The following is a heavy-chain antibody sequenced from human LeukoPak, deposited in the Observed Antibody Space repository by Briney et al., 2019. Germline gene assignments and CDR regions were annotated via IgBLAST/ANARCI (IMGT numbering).Heavy chain of an antibody. CDR2: IIPIFGTA. CDR1: GGTFSSYA. CDR3: ASGVYDSSGYYYFDY. Sequence: SVKVSCKASGGTFSSYAISWVRQAPGQGLEWMGRIIPIFGTANYAKKFQGRVTITTDESTSTAYMELSSLRSEDTAVYYCASGVYDSSGYYYFDYWGQGTLVTVSS. V-gene: IGHV1-69*05. D-gene: IGHD3-22*01. J-gene: IGHJ4*02.